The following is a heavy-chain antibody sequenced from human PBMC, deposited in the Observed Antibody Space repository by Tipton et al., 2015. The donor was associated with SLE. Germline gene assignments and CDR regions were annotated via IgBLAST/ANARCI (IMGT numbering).Heavy chain of an antibody. CDR3: ARDEGWFGELFYFQH. V-gene: IGHV4-39*07. D-gene: IGHD3-10*01. CDR1: GGSISSSSYY. Sequence: LRLSCTVSGGSISSSSYYWGWIRQPPGKGLEWIGSIYYSGSTYYNPSLKSRVTISVDTSKNQFSLKLSSVTAADTAVYYCARDEGWFGELFYFQHWGQGTLVTVSS. CDR2: IYYSGST. J-gene: IGHJ1*01.